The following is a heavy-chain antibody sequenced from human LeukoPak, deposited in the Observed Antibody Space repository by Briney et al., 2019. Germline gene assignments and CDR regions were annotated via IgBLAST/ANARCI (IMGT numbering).Heavy chain of an antibody. Sequence: ASVKVSCKASGYTFTSYYMHWVRQAPGQGLEWMGTINPSAGSTTYAQRFQGRVTMTRDVSTSTVYMELSSLRSEGTAVYYCARDYVYYGSGYYMDVWGKGTTVTVSS. CDR3: ARDYVYYGSGYYMDV. J-gene: IGHJ6*03. V-gene: IGHV1-46*01. CDR1: GYTFTSYY. CDR2: INPSAGST. D-gene: IGHD3-10*01.